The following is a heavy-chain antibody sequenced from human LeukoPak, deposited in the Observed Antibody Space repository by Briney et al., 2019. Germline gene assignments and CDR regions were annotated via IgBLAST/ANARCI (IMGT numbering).Heavy chain of an antibody. CDR2: IIPIFGTA. D-gene: IGHD3-3*01. J-gene: IGHJ4*02. V-gene: IGHV1-69*05. CDR1: GGTFSSYA. CDR3: ASAAITIFGVVEAKFDY. Sequence: ASVKVSCKASGGTFSSYAISWVRQAPGQGLEWMGGIIPIFGTANYAQKFQGRDTITTDESTSTAYMELSSLRSEDTAVYYCASAAITIFGVVEAKFDYWGQGTLVTVSS.